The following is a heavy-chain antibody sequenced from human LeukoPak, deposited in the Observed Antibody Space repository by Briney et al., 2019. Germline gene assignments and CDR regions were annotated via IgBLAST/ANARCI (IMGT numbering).Heavy chain of an antibody. CDR3: ARDQAATNTQVRFCLD. J-gene: IGHJ4*02. D-gene: IGHD3-9*01. V-gene: IGHV1-18*01. CDR2: ISAYNGNT. CDR1: GYTFTSYG. Sequence: GASVKVSCKASGYTFTSYGISWVRQAPGQGLEWMGWISAYNGNTNFAQKLQGRVTMTTDTSTSTDYMDLRSLRSDDTAVYYCARDQAATNTQVRFCLDWGQGTLVTVSS.